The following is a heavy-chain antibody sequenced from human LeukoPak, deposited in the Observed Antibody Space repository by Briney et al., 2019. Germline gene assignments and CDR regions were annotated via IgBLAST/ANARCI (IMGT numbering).Heavy chain of an antibody. CDR1: GGPIYSYY. CDR3: ARLKFYDSTSYSPGHYMDV. CDR2: LYPGVST. D-gene: IGHD3-22*01. Sequence: SETLSLTCTVSGGPIYSYYWSWIRQTAGKGLEWIGRLYPGVSTNYNPSLKSRVTMSVDTSKNQFALKLSAVTAADTAVYYCARLKFYDSTSYSPGHYMDVWGKGTTVTVSS. J-gene: IGHJ6*03. V-gene: IGHV4-4*07.